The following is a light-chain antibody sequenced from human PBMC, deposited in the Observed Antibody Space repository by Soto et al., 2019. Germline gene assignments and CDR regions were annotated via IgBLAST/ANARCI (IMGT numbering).Light chain of an antibody. CDR1: QSVSNS. CDR3: QQRSNWPRT. Sequence: EIVLTQSPATLSLSPGESATLSCRASQSVSNSLAWYQQKPGQAPRLLIYDTSNRATGIPARFSGSGSGTDFTLTISSLEPEDFAVYYCQQRSNWPRTFGGGTKVDIK. V-gene: IGKV3-11*01. J-gene: IGKJ4*01. CDR2: DTS.